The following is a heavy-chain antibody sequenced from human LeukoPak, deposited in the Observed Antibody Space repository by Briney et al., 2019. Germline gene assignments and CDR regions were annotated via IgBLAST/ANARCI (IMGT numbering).Heavy chain of an antibody. CDR1: GGSISSFY. D-gene: IGHD3-16*01. Sequence: KSSETLSLTCTVSGGSISSFYWNWIRQPPGKGLEWVGYVFYSGNTNYNPSLGSRVTISEDTSKNQFSLNLNSLTAADTAVYYCARGLPGRDAFDVWGQGTVVTGSS. J-gene: IGHJ3*01. V-gene: IGHV4-59*13. CDR3: ARGLPGRDAFDV. CDR2: VFYSGNT.